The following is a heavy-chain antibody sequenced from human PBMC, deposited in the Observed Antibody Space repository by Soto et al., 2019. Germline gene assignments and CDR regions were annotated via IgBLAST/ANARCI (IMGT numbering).Heavy chain of an antibody. CDR1: GGTFSSYT. D-gene: IGHD6-19*01. Sequence: QVQLVQSGAEVKKPGSSVKVSCKASGGTFSSYTISWVRQAPGQGLEWMGRIIPILGIANYAQKFQGRVTITADKSTSTAYMELSRLRSEDTAVYYCARGRAGSDFDYWGQGTLFTFSS. V-gene: IGHV1-69*02. J-gene: IGHJ4*02. CDR3: ARGRAGSDFDY. CDR2: IIPILGIA.